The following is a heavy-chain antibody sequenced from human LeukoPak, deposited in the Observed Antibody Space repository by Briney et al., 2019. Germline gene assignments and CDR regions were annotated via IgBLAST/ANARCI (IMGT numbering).Heavy chain of an antibody. CDR2: INPNSGGT. CDR3: ARARVRSSGWPGMYYYYYGMDG. Sequence: ASVKVSCKASGYTLTCYYMHWVRQAPGQGLEWMGWINPNSGGTNYAQKFQGRVTRTRDTSISTAYMELSRLRSDDTAVYYCARARVRSSGWPGMYYYYYGMDGWGQATTVTVSS. CDR1: GYTLTCYY. D-gene: IGHD6-19*01. J-gene: IGHJ6*02. V-gene: IGHV1-2*02.